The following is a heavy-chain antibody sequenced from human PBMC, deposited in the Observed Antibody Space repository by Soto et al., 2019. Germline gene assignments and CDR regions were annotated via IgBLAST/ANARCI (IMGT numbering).Heavy chain of an antibody. J-gene: IGHJ6*02. Sequence: QITLKESGPPLVKPTQPLTLTCTFSGFSLSTSGVGVGWIRQPPGKALEWLALIYWDDDKRYSPSLRSRLTISKDTSKNQVVLTMTNMDPVDTATYYCIQSRCGGDCLQSYASHYYYGMDVWGQGTTVTVSS. CDR1: GFSLSTSGVG. D-gene: IGHD2-21*02. CDR2: IYWDDDK. V-gene: IGHV2-5*02. CDR3: IQSRCGGDCLQSYASHYYYGMDV.